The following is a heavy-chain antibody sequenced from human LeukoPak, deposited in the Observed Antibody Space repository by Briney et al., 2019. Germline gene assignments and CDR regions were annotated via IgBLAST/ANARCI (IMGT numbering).Heavy chain of an antibody. CDR1: GYTFTSYG. Sequence: GASVKVSCKASGYTFTSYGISWVRQAPGQALEWMGWISAYNGNTNYAQNLPGRITRTTVTSTSSAYMELRSLRSDDTGVQYCAREGGTTGTTDYWGQGTLVTVSS. D-gene: IGHD1-1*01. CDR2: ISAYNGNT. V-gene: IGHV1-18*01. J-gene: IGHJ4*02. CDR3: AREGGTTGTTDY.